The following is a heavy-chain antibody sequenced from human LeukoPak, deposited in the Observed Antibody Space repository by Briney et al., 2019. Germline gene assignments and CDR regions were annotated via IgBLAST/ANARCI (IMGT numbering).Heavy chain of an antibody. CDR3: ARSAYYYDSSGYGY. CDR1: GFTFSSYA. D-gene: IGHD3-22*01. CDR2: ISSSSSYI. V-gene: IGHV3-21*01. Sequence: GGSLSLSCAASGFTFSSYAMHWVRQAPGKGLEWVSSISSSSSYIYYADSVKGRFTISRDNAKNSLYLQMNSLRAEDTAVYYRARSAYYYDSSGYGYWGQGTLVTVSS. J-gene: IGHJ4*02.